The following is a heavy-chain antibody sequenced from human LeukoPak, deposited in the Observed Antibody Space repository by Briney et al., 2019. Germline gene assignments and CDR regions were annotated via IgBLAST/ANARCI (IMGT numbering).Heavy chain of an antibody. CDR1: GGSFGGYY. J-gene: IGHJ5*02. V-gene: IGHV4-34*01. CDR2: INHSGST. CDR3: ARYFIVVVPAAGQFDP. D-gene: IGHD2-2*01. Sequence: PSETLSLTCAVYGGSFGGYYWSWIRQPPGKGLEWIGEINHSGSTNYNPSLKSRVTISVDTSKNQFSLKLSSVTAADTAVYYCARYFIVVVPAAGQFDPWGQGTLVTVSS.